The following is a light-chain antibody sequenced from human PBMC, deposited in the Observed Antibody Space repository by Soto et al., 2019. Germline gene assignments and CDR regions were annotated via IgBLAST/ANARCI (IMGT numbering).Light chain of an antibody. V-gene: IGKV3-20*01. Sequence: IVMTQSPATLSVSPWGRATLSCRAIQSISYTLAWYQQKPGQAPRLLIYGASSRAPGIPDRFSGSGSGTDFTLTISRLEPEDFAVYYCQQYGSSPRTFGQGTKVHI. CDR3: QQYGSSPRT. CDR2: GAS. CDR1: QSISYT. J-gene: IGKJ1*01.